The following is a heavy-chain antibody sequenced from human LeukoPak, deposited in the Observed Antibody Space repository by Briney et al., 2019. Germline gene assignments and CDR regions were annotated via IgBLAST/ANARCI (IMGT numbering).Heavy chain of an antibody. D-gene: IGHD2-2*01. Sequence: GGSLRLPCSASGFTFSTYGMHWVRQAPGKGLEFVSAMSNNGGSTSYADSVKGRFTISRDNSKNTLYLQMSSLRAEDTAVYYCVKDTNSGYYYYGMDVWGQGTTVTVSS. CDR2: MSNNGGST. CDR1: GFTFSTYG. V-gene: IGHV3-64D*09. J-gene: IGHJ6*02. CDR3: VKDTNSGYYYYGMDV.